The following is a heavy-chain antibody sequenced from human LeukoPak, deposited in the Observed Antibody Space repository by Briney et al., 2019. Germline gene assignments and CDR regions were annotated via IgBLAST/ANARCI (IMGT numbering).Heavy chain of an antibody. CDR3: AKIGRKYDFWTGFYEEEVDYMDV. J-gene: IGHJ6*03. D-gene: IGHD3-3*01. CDR1: GFTFSSYG. V-gene: IGHV3-23*01. Sequence: GGSLRLSCAASGFTFSSYGMSWVRQAPGKGLEWVSGVSGSGGSTKHADSVKGRFTISRDNSKNILYLQMNSLRVEDTAVYYCAKIGRKYDFWTGFYEEEVDYMDVWGKGTTVTVSS. CDR2: VSGSGGST.